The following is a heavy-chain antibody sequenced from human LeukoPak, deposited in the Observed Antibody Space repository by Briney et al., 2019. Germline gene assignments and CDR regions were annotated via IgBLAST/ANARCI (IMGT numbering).Heavy chain of an antibody. CDR1: GFTFSSYG. CDR3: AKDLKRTFGVVPHYYYYMDV. D-gene: IGHD3-3*01. CDR2: IKPEGSAQ. Sequence: GGSLRLSCAASGFTFSSYGMHWVRQAPGKGLEWVANIKPEGSAQYYADSVRGRFTISRDNAKNTLYLQMNSLRAEDTAVYYCAKDLKRTFGVVPHYYYYMDVWGKGTTVTVSS. J-gene: IGHJ6*03. V-gene: IGHV3-7*01.